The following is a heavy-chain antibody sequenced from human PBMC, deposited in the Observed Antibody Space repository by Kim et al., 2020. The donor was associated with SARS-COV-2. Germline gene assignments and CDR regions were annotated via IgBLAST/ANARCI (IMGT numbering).Heavy chain of an antibody. J-gene: IGHJ3*02. CDR3: ARAHYDILTGYHDAFDI. D-gene: IGHD3-9*01. V-gene: IGHV3-66*01. Sequence: KGSVTITRDNSKNTLYLPMNSLRAEDTAVYYCARAHYDILTGYHDAFDIWGQGTMVTVSS.